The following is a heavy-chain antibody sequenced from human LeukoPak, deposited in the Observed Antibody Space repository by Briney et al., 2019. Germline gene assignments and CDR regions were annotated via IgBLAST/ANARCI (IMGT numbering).Heavy chain of an antibody. CDR2: IYSSGST. CDR3: ARKREGPATGIDY. Sequence: SETLSLTCTVSGVSISSTNSYWGWIRQSPRTGLEWIGNIYSSGSTYYSPSLKCRVTISIDTSENQFSLKLTSVTAADTAVYYCARKREGPATGIDYWGQGTLVTVSS. J-gene: IGHJ4*02. V-gene: IGHV4-39*07. CDR1: GVSISSTNSY. D-gene: IGHD2-15*01.